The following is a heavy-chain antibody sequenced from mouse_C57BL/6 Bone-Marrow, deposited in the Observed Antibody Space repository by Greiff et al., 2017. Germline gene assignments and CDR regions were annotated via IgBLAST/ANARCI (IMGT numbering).Heavy chain of an antibody. J-gene: IGHJ1*03. D-gene: IGHD1-1*01. CDR3: AREYYYGSRDWYFDV. V-gene: IGHV5-17*01. Sequence: EVHLVESGGGLVKPGGSLKLSCAASGFTFSDYGMHWVRQAPEKGLEWVAYLSSGSSTIYYADTVKGRFTISRDNAKNTLFLQMTSLRSEDTAMYYCAREYYYGSRDWYFDVWGTGTTVTVSS. CDR1: GFTFSDYG. CDR2: LSSGSSTI.